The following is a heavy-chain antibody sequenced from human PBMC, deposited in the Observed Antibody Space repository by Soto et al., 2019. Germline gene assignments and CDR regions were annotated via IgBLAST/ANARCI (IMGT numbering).Heavy chain of an antibody. Sequence: GGSQRLSCAASGFTFSGSARHWVRQASGKGLEWVGRIRSKANSYATAYAASVKGRFTISRDDSKNTAFLQMNSLKTEDTAVYYCTSFDYSESTNFDYWGQGTLVTVSS. D-gene: IGHD1-26*01. CDR1: GFTFSGSA. J-gene: IGHJ4*02. CDR2: IRSKANSYAT. V-gene: IGHV3-73*01. CDR3: TSFDYSESTNFDY.